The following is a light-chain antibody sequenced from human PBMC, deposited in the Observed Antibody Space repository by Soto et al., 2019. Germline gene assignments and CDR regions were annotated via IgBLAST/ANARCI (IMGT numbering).Light chain of an antibody. CDR3: QQYNSYWT. J-gene: IGKJ1*01. CDR2: DAS. CDR1: QSIGRW. V-gene: IGKV1-5*01. Sequence: IHITQFPSTPSASVWGRGTITFRASQSIGRWLAWYQQKPGKAPKVLIYDASTLKSGVPSRFSGSGSGTDFTLTISSLQPDDFAIYYCQQYNSYWTFGQGTKVDIK.